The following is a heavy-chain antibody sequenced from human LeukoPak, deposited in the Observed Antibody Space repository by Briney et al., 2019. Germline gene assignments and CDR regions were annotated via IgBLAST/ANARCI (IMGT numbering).Heavy chain of an antibody. J-gene: IGHJ4*02. CDR2: INAYNGNT. D-gene: IGHD1-26*01. Sequence: ASVKVSCKASGYTFTSYGMSWVRQAPGQGLEWMGWINAYNGNTNYAQKLQGRGTMTTDTSTSTVYMDLRSLRSDDTAVYFCARDSGGSYYYWGQGTLVTLSS. CDR1: GYTFTSYG. V-gene: IGHV1-18*01. CDR3: ARDSGGSYYY.